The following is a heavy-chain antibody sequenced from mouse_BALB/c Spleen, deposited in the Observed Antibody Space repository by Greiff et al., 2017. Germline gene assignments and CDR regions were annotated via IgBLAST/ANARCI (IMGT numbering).Heavy chain of an antibody. CDR2: IYPGNGDT. Sequence: QVQLQQPGAELVKPGASVKMSCKASGYTFTSYNMHWVKQTPGQGLEWIGAIYPGNGDTSYNQKFKGKATLTADKSSSTAYMQLSSLTSEDSAVYYCARNYDYYFDYWGQGTTLTVSS. D-gene: IGHD2-4*01. CDR1: GYTFTSYN. CDR3: ARNYDYYFDY. J-gene: IGHJ2*01. V-gene: IGHV1-12*01.